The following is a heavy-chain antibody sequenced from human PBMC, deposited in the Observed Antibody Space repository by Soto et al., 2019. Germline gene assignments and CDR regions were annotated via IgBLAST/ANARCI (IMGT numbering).Heavy chain of an antibody. D-gene: IGHD3-10*01. CDR3: VKDDDKYGCDH. CDR2: IKSDGTYT. J-gene: IGHJ4*01. Sequence: PGGSLRLSCAASGFTFNGYWMHWVRQAPGKGPVCVSRIKSDGTYTSYGDSVRGRFTISRDNAKNTLYLQMNGLRADDTAVYYCVKDDDKYGCDHWGHGTLVTVSS. V-gene: IGHV3-74*01. CDR1: GFTFNGYW.